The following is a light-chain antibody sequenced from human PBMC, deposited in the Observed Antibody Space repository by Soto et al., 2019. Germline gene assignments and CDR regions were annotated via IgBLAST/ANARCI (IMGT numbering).Light chain of an antibody. CDR2: GAS. CDR1: QSVSSSY. J-gene: IGKJ4*01. Sequence: EIVLTQSPGTLSLSPGERATLSCRASQSVSSSYLAWYQQKPGQAPRLLIYGASSRATGIPDRFSGSGSGTDFTLTISGLEPEDFAVYYCQQYGSSPATFGGGTKV. V-gene: IGKV3-20*01. CDR3: QQYGSSPAT.